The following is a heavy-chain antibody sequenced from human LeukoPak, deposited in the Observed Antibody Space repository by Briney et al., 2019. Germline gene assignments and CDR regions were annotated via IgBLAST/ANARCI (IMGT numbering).Heavy chain of an antibody. J-gene: IGHJ4*02. CDR3: ARMSSSWLTVDH. D-gene: IGHD6-13*01. CDR1: GGSITTNY. Sequence: SETLSLTCTVSGGSITTNYWSWIRQPPGRELEWIGYIYYTGSTNYNPSLTSRVTISVDTSKNQFSLKLSSVTAADAAIYYCARMSSSWLTVDHWGQGTLVTVSS. V-gene: IGHV4-59*08. CDR2: IYYTGST.